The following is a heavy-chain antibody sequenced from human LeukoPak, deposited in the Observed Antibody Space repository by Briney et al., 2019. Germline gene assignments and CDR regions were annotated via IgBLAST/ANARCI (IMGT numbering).Heavy chain of an antibody. CDR2: INPNSGGT. D-gene: IGHD3-9*01. CDR3: ARGLRYFDWLSYTVIGY. Sequence: GASVKVSCKASGYTFTGYYMHWVRQAPGQGLEWMGWINPNSGGTNYAQKFQGRVTMTRDTSISTAYMELSRLRSDDTAVYYCARGLRYFDWLSYTVIGYWGQGTLVTVSS. CDR1: GYTFTGYY. V-gene: IGHV1-2*02. J-gene: IGHJ4*02.